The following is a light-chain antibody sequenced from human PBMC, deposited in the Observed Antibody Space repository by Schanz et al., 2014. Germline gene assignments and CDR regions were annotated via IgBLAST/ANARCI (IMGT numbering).Light chain of an antibody. V-gene: IGKV3-11*01. CDR2: DAS. J-gene: IGKJ2*01. CDR3: QQRGIWPYT. CDR1: HSVTSN. Sequence: EILITQSPATLSVSPGQRATLSCRASHSVTSNLAWYQQKRGQAPRLLIYDASNRATGIPARFSGSGSGADFTLTISSLEPEDFAVYYCQQRGIWPYTFGPGTKLEIK.